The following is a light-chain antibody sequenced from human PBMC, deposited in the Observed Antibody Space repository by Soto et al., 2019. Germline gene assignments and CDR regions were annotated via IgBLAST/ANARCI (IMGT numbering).Light chain of an antibody. CDR3: QSYDSSLSGRGV. CDR1: SSNIGAGYD. Sequence: QSVLTQPPSVSGAPGQRVTISCTGSSSNIGAGYDVHWYQQLPGTAPKLLIYGNSNRPSGVPDRFSGSKSGTSASLAITGLQAEDEVDYYCQSYDSSLSGRGVFGGGTKLTVL. CDR2: GNS. J-gene: IGLJ2*01. V-gene: IGLV1-40*01.